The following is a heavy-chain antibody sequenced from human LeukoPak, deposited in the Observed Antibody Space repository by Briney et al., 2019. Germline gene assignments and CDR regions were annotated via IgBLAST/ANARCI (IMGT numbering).Heavy chain of an antibody. CDR1: GYTFTSYG. D-gene: IGHD1-26*01. CDR3: ARVATVSQWELLFLYPGYYFDY. V-gene: IGHV1-18*01. CDR2: ISAYNGNT. Sequence: VASVKVSCKASGYTFTSYGISWVRQAPGQGLEWMGWISAYNGNTNYAQKLQGRVTMTTDTSTSTAYMELRSLRSDDTAVYYCARVATVSQWELLFLYPGYYFDYWGQGTLVTVSS. J-gene: IGHJ4*02.